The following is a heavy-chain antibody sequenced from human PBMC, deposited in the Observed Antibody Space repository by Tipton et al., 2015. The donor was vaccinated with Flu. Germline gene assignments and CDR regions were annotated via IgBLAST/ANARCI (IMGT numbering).Heavy chain of an antibody. CDR1: GFTFSSYS. J-gene: IGHJ6*02. D-gene: IGHD2-21*01. CDR3: ARIGVEYYYGMDV. CDR2: ISSSSSYI. V-gene: IGHV3-21*01. Sequence: SLRLSCAASGFTFSSYSMNWVRQAPGKGLEWVSSISSSSSYIYYADSVKGRFTISRDNAKNSLYLQMNSLRAEDTAVYYCARIGVEYYYGMDVWGQGTTVTVSS.